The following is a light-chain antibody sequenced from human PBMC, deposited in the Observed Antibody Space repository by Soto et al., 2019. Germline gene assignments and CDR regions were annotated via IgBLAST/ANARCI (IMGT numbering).Light chain of an antibody. Sequence: EIVLTQSPGSLSLSPGERATLSCRASQSIRSSYLACYQQKPRQAHRLLVYGVSSRASAGPDRFSGSGSGTDFTLTISSLEPEDSAMYYCQQYTDSRTFGQGTKLDTK. CDR1: QSIRSSY. CDR2: GVS. J-gene: IGKJ1*01. CDR3: QQYTDSRT. V-gene: IGKV3-20*01.